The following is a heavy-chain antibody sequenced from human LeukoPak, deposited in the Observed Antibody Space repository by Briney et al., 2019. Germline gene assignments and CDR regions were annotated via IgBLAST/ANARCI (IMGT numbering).Heavy chain of an antibody. Sequence: GGSLRLSCAASGFTFSSYAMSWVRQAPGKGLEWVSAISGSGGSTYYADSVKGRFTISRDNSKNTLYLQMNSLRAEDTAVYYCYGQWLRFEDPPDAFDIWGQGTMVTVSS. CDR3: YGQWLRFEDPPDAFDI. V-gene: IGHV3-23*01. CDR2: ISGSGGST. J-gene: IGHJ3*02. CDR1: GFTFSSYA. D-gene: IGHD5-12*01.